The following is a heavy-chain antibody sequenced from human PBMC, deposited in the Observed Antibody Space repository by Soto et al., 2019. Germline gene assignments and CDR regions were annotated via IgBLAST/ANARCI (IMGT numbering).Heavy chain of an antibody. CDR2: INWNGGST. J-gene: IGHJ5*02. D-gene: IGHD3-22*01. CDR3: ARVHNYYDSSGYPA. V-gene: IGHV3-20*04. CDR1: GFTFDDYG. Sequence: PGGSLRLSCAASGFTFDDYGMSWVRQAPGKGLEWVSGINWNGGSTGYADSVKGRFTISRDNAKNSLYLQMNSLRAEDTALYYCARVHNYYDSSGYPAWGQGTLVTVSS.